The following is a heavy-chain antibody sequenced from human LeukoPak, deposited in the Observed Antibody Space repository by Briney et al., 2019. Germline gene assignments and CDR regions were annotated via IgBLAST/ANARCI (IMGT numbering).Heavy chain of an antibody. CDR1: GFTFSSNY. J-gene: IGHJ3*02. Sequence: GGSLRLSCAASGFTFSSNYMSWVRQAPGKGLEWVSAISGSGGSTYYADSVKGRFTISRDNSKNTLYLQMNSLRAEDTAVYYCAKRGYSYGYWDAFDIWGQGTMVTVSS. V-gene: IGHV3-23*01. D-gene: IGHD5-18*01. CDR3: AKRGYSYGYWDAFDI. CDR2: ISGSGGST.